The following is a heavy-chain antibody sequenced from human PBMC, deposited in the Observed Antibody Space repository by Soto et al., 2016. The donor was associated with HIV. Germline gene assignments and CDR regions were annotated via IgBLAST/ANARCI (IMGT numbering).Heavy chain of an antibody. J-gene: IGHJ4*02. Sequence: QVQLVQSGAELKKPGSSVKVSCKASGGTFSSYAISWVRQAPGQGLEWMGGIIPIFGTANYAQKFQGRVTITADESTSTAYMELSSLRSEDTAVYYCARGPLYCSGGSCYDFDYWGQGTLVTVSS. D-gene: IGHD2-15*01. V-gene: IGHV1-69*12. CDR3: ARGPLYCSGGSCYDFDY. CDR1: GGTFSSYA. CDR2: IIPIFGTA.